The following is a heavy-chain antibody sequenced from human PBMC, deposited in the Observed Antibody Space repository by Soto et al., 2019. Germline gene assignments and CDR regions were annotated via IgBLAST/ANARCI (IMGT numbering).Heavy chain of an antibody. CDR2: IDYSGST. CDR3: ARAGPYYYGFDG. Sequence: QVQLQESGPGLVKPSQTLSLTCTVSGDSISNSDYYWNWLRQSPWKGLEWIASIDYSGSTYYNPSLTRRVVISTDTSKNLFSLKLRSVTAAYTALYFCARAGPYYYGFDGCGQGTTVTVSS. CDR1: GDSISNSDYY. V-gene: IGHV4-30-4*01. J-gene: IGHJ6*02.